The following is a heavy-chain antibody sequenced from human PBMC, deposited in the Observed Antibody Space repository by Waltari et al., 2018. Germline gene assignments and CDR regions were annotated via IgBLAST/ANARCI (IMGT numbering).Heavy chain of an antibody. Sequence: QVQLVESGGGVVQPGRSLRLSCAASGFTFSSYGMHWVRQAPGKGLEWVAVIWYDGSNKYYADSVKCRFTISRDNSKNTLYLQMNSLRAEDTAVYYCARDGTGHYFDYWGQGTLVTVSS. J-gene: IGHJ4*02. V-gene: IGHV3-33*01. D-gene: IGHD1-1*01. CDR3: ARDGTGHYFDY. CDR1: GFTFSSYG. CDR2: IWYDGSNK.